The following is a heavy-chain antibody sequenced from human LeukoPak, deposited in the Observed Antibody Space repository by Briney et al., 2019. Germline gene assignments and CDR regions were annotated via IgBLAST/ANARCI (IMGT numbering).Heavy chain of an antibody. CDR2: IYGSGNT. Sequence: SETLSLTCTVSGGSINSSSYYWGWIRQPPGPGLEWSGSIYGSGNTYYNAPLEGLVTISGDTSKSPFSLKLSSVTAADTAVYYCARHISRDWWSQRGYGAFDIWGQGTMVTVSS. CDR1: GGSINSSSYY. D-gene: IGHD2-8*02. V-gene: IGHV4-39*01. J-gene: IGHJ3*02. CDR3: ARHISRDWWSQRGYGAFDI.